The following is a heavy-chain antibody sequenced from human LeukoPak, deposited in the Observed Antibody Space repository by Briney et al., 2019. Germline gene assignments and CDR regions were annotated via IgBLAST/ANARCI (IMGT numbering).Heavy chain of an antibody. CDR3: ARVEPGGGAANAFDI. CDR1: GYTFTGYY. D-gene: IGHD6-25*01. Sequence: GASVKVSCKASGYTFTGYYMHWVRQAPGQGLEWMGWINPNSGGTNYAQKFQGRVTMTRDTSISTAYMELSRLRSDDTAVYYCARVEPGGGAANAFDIWGQGTMVTVSS. V-gene: IGHV1-2*02. CDR2: INPNSGGT. J-gene: IGHJ3*02.